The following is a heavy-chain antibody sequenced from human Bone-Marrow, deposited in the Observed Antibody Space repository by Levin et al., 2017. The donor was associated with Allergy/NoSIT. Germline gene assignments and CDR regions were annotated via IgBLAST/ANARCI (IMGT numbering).Heavy chain of an antibody. Sequence: PSQTLSLTCDISGDDVSSSTAAWNWLRQSPSRGLEWLGRTYYRAKWYHDYAVSVESRITFNIDTSKNQISLQLKYVTPEDTGVYYCVRGLGSSWYVSRGNWLDPWGQGTLVTVSS. J-gene: IGHJ5*02. V-gene: IGHV6-1*01. CDR3: VRGLGSSWYVSRGNWLDP. CDR2: TYYRAKWYH. D-gene: IGHD6-13*01. CDR1: GDDVSSSTAA.